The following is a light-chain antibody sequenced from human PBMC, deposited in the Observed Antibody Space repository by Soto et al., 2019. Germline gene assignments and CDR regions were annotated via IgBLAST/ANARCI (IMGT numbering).Light chain of an antibody. CDR1: QSVSSY. J-gene: IGKJ1*01. CDR2: GAS. Sequence: EIGLSHSPATLSLSPADGATLSCRASQSVSSYLAWYQQKPGQAPRLLIYGASNRATGIPDRFSGSGSGTDFTLTISRLEPEDFAVYYCQQYGSSGTFGQGTKVDI. CDR3: QQYGSSGT. V-gene: IGKV3-20*01.